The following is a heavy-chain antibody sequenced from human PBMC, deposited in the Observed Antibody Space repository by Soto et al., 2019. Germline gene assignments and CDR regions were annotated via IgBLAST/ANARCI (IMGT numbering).Heavy chain of an antibody. Sequence: ASVQVSCKASGYTFPSYYMQWVRQAPGQGLEWMGIINPSGGSTSYAQKFQGRVTMTRDTSTSTVYMELSSLRSEDTAVYYCARVKEAMVRGVMGLDYWGQGTLVTVSS. J-gene: IGHJ4*02. D-gene: IGHD3-10*01. CDR2: INPSGGST. V-gene: IGHV1-46*03. CDR3: ARVKEAMVRGVMGLDY. CDR1: GYTFPSYY.